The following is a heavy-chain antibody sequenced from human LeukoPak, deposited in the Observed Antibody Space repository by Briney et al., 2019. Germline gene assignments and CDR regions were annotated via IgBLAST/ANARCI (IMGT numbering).Heavy chain of an antibody. V-gene: IGHV4-38-2*01. CDR1: GYSISSGYY. J-gene: IGHJ3*02. CDR2: IYHSGST. CDR3: ARWDSGEWFHDAFDI. Sequence: PSETLSLTCGVSGYSISSGYYWGWIRQPPGKGLEWIGSIYHSGSTYYNPSLKSRVTISVDTSKNHFSPKLRSVTAADAALYYCARWDSGEWFHDAFDIWGQGTRVTVSS. D-gene: IGHD3-3*01.